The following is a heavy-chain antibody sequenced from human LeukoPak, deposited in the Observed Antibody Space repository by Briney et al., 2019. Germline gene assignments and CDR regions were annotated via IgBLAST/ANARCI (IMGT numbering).Heavy chain of an antibody. J-gene: IGHJ4*02. CDR1: GFTFSNDW. V-gene: IGHV3-74*01. CDR2: INGDGSST. CDR3: AREKAYFDY. Sequence: GGSLRLSCAASGFTFSNDWMHWVRQPPGKGLVWVSRINGDGSSTTYADSVKGRFTISRDNSKNTLYLQMNSLRAEDTAVYYCAREKAYFDYWGQGTLVTVSS.